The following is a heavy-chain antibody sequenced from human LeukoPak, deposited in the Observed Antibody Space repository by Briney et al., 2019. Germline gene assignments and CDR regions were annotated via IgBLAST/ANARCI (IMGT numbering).Heavy chain of an antibody. CDR3: TTDPPVPADDAFDI. CDR2: IKSKTDGGTT. V-gene: IGHV3-15*01. Sequence: GSLRLSCAASGFTFSNAWMSWVRQAPGKGLEWVGRIKSKTDGGTTDYAAPMKARFTISRDDSKNTLYLQMNSLKTEDTAVYYCTTDPPVPADDAFDIWGQGTMVTVSS. CDR1: GFTFSNAW. J-gene: IGHJ3*02. D-gene: IGHD2-2*01.